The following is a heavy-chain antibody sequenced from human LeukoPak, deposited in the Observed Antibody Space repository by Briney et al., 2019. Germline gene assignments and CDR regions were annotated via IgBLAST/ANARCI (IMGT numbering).Heavy chain of an antibody. CDR3: AAVVPAVMGYFDY. V-gene: IGHV1-69*13. D-gene: IGHD2-2*01. CDR1: GGTFSSYA. J-gene: IGHJ4*02. Sequence: SVKVSCKASGGTFSSYAISWVRQAPGQGLEWMGGIIPIFGTANYAQKFQGRVTITADESTSTAYMELSSLRSEDTAVYYCAAVVPAVMGYFDYWGQGTLVTVSS. CDR2: IIPIFGTA.